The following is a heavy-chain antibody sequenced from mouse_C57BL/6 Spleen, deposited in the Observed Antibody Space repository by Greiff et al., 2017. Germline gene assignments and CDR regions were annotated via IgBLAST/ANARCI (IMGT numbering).Heavy chain of an antibody. CDR2: INPNNGGT. CDR3: AGDYDMGNYFDY. J-gene: IGHJ2*01. D-gene: IGHD2-4*01. CDR1: GYTFTDYN. Sequence: VQLQQPGPELVKPGASVKMSCKASGYTFTDYNMHWVKQRHGKSLEWIGHINPNNGGTSYNQKFKGKATLTVNKSSSTAYMELRSLTSEDSAVYYCAGDYDMGNYFDYWGQGTTLTVSS. V-gene: IGHV1-22*01.